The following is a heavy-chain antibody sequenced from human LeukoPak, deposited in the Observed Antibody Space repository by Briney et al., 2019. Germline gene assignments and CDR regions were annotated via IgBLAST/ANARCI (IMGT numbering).Heavy chain of an antibody. CDR3: ARDEVSSTSSFDF. D-gene: IGHD2-2*01. V-gene: IGHV3-21*01. CDR1: GFTFSTYN. J-gene: IGHJ5*01. CDR2: ISRSSTYI. Sequence: PGGSLRLSCAASGFTFSTYNMNWVRQAPGKGLEWVSSISRSSTYIYYADSVKGRFTISRDDAKNSLHLHLSSLRAEDTAVYYCARDEVSSTSSFDFWGQGTLVTVSS.